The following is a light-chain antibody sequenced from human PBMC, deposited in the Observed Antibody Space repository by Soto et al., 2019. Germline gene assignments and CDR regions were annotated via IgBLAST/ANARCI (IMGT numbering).Light chain of an antibody. CDR3: QQYDRSPWT. Sequence: EIVLTQPPGTLSLSPGDRATLSCSASQTVSSNFLAWYQQRPAQAPRLLIYGASNRATGIPDRFSGSGSGTDFTLTISRLEPEDFAVYHCQQYDRSPWTFGQGTKVDIK. J-gene: IGKJ1*01. V-gene: IGKV3-20*01. CDR1: QTVSSNF. CDR2: GAS.